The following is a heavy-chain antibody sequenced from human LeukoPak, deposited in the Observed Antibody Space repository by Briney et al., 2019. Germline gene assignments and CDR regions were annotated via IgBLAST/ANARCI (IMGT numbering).Heavy chain of an antibody. CDR1: GFTFSSYA. V-gene: IGHV3-23*01. Sequence: GGSLRLSCAASGFTFSSYAMSWVRQAPGKGLEWVSAISGSGGSTYYADSVKGRFTISRDNSKNTLYLQMNSLRAEDTAVYYCAKVKSVVRGVIGADGDYWGQGTLVTVSS. CDR3: AKVKSVVRGVIGADGDY. D-gene: IGHD3-10*01. CDR2: ISGSGGST. J-gene: IGHJ4*02.